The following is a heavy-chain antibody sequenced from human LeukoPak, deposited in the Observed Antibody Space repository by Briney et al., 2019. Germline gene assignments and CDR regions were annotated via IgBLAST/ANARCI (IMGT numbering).Heavy chain of an antibody. D-gene: IGHD6-19*01. Sequence: PGGSLRLSCVASGFTFSSYSMNWVRQAPGRGLEWVSSISSSSSYIYYAASVKGRFTISRDNAKNSLYLQMDSLRAEDTAVYYCARGGQKYSSGWFNDAFDIWGQGTMVTVSS. CDR1: GFTFSSYS. J-gene: IGHJ3*02. CDR3: ARGGQKYSSGWFNDAFDI. V-gene: IGHV3-21*01. CDR2: ISSSSSYI.